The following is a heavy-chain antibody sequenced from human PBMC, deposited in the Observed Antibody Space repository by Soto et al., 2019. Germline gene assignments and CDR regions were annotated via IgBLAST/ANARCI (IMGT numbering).Heavy chain of an antibody. J-gene: IGHJ4*02. CDR2: ISYDGSSK. Sequence: GGSLRLSCAASGFTFSSYGMHWVRQAPGKGLEWVAVISYDGSSKYYADSVKGRFTISRDNSKNTLYLQMNSLRAEDTAVYYCAKDWIFDYWGQGTLVTVSS. CDR1: GFTFSSYG. D-gene: IGHD2-2*03. CDR3: AKDWIFDY. V-gene: IGHV3-30*18.